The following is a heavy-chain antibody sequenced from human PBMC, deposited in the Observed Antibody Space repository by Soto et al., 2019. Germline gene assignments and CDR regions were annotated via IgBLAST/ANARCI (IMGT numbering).Heavy chain of an antibody. V-gene: IGHV6-1*01. CDR2: TYYRSKWYN. J-gene: IGHJ4*02. CDR3: ARDLFVRWSRYYFDY. Sequence: SQTLSLTCAISGDSVSSNSAAWNWIIHSPSRGLEWLGRTYYRSKWYNDYAVSVKNRITINPDTSKNQFSLQLNSVTPEDTAVYYCARDLFVRWSRYYFDYWGQGTLVTVSS. D-gene: IGHD2-15*01. CDR1: GDSVSSNSAA.